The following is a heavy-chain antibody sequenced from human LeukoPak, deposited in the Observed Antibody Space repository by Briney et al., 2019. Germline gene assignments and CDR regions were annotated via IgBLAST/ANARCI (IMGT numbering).Heavy chain of an antibody. CDR2: INTGGSIT. J-gene: IGHJ4*02. V-gene: IGHV3-74*01. Sequence: GSLRLSCAASGFTFSDYWIHWVRQAPGKGLGWVSRINTGGSITNYADSGKCRFSISRDNAKNTLYLQMSSLRAEDTAVYYCARDRGPRTGFMVREAYDYWGQGTLVTVSS. D-gene: IGHD3-10*01. CDR1: GFTFSDYW. CDR3: ARDRGPRTGFMVREAYDY.